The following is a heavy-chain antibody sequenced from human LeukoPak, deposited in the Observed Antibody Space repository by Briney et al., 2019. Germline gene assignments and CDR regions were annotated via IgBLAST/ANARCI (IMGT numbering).Heavy chain of an antibody. J-gene: IGHJ4*02. CDR1: GGSISGYY. V-gene: IGHV4-59*08. CDR2: IYSSGTT. CDR3: ARQETSIAAAGTNFDY. Sequence: SETLSLTCTVSGGSISGYYWSWIRQPPGKGLEWIGYIYSSGTTNYNPSLKSRVTISVDTSKNQFSLKLSSVTAADTAVYYCARQETSIAAAGTNFDYWGQGTLVTVSS. D-gene: IGHD6-13*01.